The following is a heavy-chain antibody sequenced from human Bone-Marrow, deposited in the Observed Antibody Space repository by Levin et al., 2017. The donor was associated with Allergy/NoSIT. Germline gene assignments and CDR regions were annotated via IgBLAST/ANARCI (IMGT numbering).Heavy chain of an antibody. D-gene: IGHD1-1*01. CDR2: IIPVTGSI. Sequence: SVKVSCKASGGTFSSYRISWVRQAPGQGLKWMGGIIPVTGSINAAQKFQGRVTITADAYASIAYMELSSLRFDDTAVYYCAREKVPTTIGHHYAMDVWGQGATVTVSS. CDR3: AREKVPTTIGHHYAMDV. CDR1: GGTFSSYR. J-gene: IGHJ6*02. V-gene: IGHV1-69*13.